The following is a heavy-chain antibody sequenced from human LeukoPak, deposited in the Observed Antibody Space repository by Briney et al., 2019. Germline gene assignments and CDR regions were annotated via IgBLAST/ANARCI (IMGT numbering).Heavy chain of an antibody. Sequence: GGSLRLSCAASGFTFSSYAMHWVRQAPGKGLEWVAVISYDGSNKYYADSVKGRFTISRDNSKNTLYLQMNSLRAEDTAVYYCARVFKSGSPLDFWGQGTLVTVSS. CDR3: ARVFKSGSPLDF. CDR2: ISYDGSNK. J-gene: IGHJ4*02. V-gene: IGHV3-30*04. CDR1: GFTFSSYA. D-gene: IGHD1-26*01.